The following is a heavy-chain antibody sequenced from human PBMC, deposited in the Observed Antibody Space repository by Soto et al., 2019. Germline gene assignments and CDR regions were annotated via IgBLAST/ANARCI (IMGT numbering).Heavy chain of an antibody. Sequence: SETLSLTRTVSGGSISSGGYYWSWIRQHPGKGLEWIGYIYYSGSTYYNPSLKSRVTISVDTSKNQFSLKLSSVTAADTAVYYCARATSYYYDSSGYLAWFDPWGQGTLVTVSS. CDR2: IYYSGST. V-gene: IGHV4-31*03. J-gene: IGHJ5*02. CDR1: GGSISSGGYY. CDR3: ARATSYYYDSSGYLAWFDP. D-gene: IGHD3-22*01.